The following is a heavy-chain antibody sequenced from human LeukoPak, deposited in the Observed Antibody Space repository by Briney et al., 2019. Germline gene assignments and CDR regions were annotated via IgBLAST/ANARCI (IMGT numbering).Heavy chain of an antibody. V-gene: IGHV4-34*01. CDR1: GGSFSGYY. D-gene: IGHD4-17*01. CDR3: ARLALGLRKPLNWFDP. J-gene: IGHJ5*02. Sequence: SETLSLTCAVYGGSFSGYYWSWIRQPPGKGLEWIGEINHSGSTNYNPSLKSRVTISVDTSKNQFSLKLSSVTAADTAVYYCARLALGLRKPLNWFDPWGQGTLVTVSS. CDR2: INHSGST.